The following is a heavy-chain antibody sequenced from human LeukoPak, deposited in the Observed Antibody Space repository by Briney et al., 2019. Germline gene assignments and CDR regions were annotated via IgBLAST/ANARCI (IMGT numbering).Heavy chain of an antibody. CDR1: GYTFTGYY. CDR2: INTNSGGT. CDR3: ARIAAAGSWFDP. Sequence: ASVKVSCKASGYTFTGYYTHWVRQAPGQGLEWMGWINTNSGGTKYAQKFQGRVTMTRDTSISTAYMELSSLRSEDTAVYYCARIAAAGSWFDPWGQGTLVTVSS. D-gene: IGHD6-13*01. V-gene: IGHV1-2*02. J-gene: IGHJ5*02.